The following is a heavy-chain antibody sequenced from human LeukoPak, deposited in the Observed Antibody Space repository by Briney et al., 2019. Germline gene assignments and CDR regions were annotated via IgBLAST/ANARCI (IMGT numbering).Heavy chain of an antibody. Sequence: PGRSLRLSCAASGFTFSNHGFHWVRQAPGKGLEWVSAISGSGGSTYYADSVKGRFTISRDNSKNTLYLQMNSLRAEDTAVYYCARDSSGYYSETYYFDYWGQGTLVTVSS. J-gene: IGHJ4*02. CDR3: ARDSSGYYSETYYFDY. D-gene: IGHD3-22*01. CDR1: GFTFSNHG. CDR2: ISGSGGST. V-gene: IGHV3-23*01.